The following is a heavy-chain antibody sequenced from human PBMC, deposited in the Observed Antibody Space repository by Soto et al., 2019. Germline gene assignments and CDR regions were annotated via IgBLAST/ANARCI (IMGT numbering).Heavy chain of an antibody. CDR2: IRPGGDST. CDR1: GFRFRTRA. Sequence: GGSLRLSCAASGFRFRTRAMSWVRQAPGKGLEWVASIRPGGDSTYYADSVKGRFAVSRDNSSVTLYLQMDSLRVEDTAIYYCTTHEEGAPWAGGFDSWGQGTLVTVSS. V-gene: IGHV3-23*01. J-gene: IGHJ5*01. CDR3: TTHEEGAPWAGGFDS. D-gene: IGHD1-26*01.